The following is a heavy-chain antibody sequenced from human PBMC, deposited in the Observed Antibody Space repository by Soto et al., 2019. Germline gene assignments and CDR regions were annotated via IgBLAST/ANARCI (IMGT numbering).Heavy chain of an antibody. CDR1: GASISSGGYS. V-gene: IGHV4-30-2*01. CDR3: AGGPGVARNY. Sequence: QLQLQESGSGLVKPSQTLSLTCAVSGASISSGGYSWSWIRQPPGKGLEWIGYIYHSGSTYYNPSLKRRVTISVDRSKNQFSLKLSSVTAADTAVYYCAGGPGVARNYWGQGTLVTVSS. CDR2: IYHSGST. D-gene: IGHD5-12*01. J-gene: IGHJ4*02.